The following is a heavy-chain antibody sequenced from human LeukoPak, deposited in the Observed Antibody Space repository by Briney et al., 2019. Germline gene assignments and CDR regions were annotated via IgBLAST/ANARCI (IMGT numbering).Heavy chain of an antibody. J-gene: IGHJ3*01. V-gene: IGHV3-23*01. D-gene: IGHD2-2*01. CDR2: ISGSSGST. CDR3: ADGGVVVVPSS. Sequence: GGSLRLSCAASGFTFSSYAMSWVRQAPGKGLEWVSAISGSSGSTYYADSVKGRFTISRDNSKNTLYLQMNSLRAGDTAVYYCADGGVVVVPSSWGQGTMVTVSS. CDR1: GFTFSSYA.